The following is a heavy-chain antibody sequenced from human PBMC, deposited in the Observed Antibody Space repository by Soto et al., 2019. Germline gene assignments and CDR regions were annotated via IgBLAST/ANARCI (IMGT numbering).Heavy chain of an antibody. V-gene: IGHV4-34*11. J-gene: IGHJ4*02. D-gene: IGHD6-13*01. Sequence: QVQLQQWGAGLLKPSETLSLTCAVYGGSFSGYYWSWIRQPPGKGLEWIGYIYYSGSTNYNPSLKSRVTISVDTSKNQFSLKLSSVTAADTAVYYCARVGYSSSWCFDYWGQGTLVTVSS. CDR3: ARVGYSSSWCFDY. CDR2: IYYSGST. CDR1: GGSFSGYY.